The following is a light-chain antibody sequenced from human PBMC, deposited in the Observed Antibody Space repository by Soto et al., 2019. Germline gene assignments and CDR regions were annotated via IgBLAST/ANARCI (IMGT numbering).Light chain of an antibody. CDR3: QQYETFSGT. CDR1: QTVSVW. Sequence: DIQMTQSPSTLSASFGDTVTVTCRASQTVSVWLAWYQQKPGEAPKLLIYDASALPRGVPSRFSGSGSGTKFTLTIASLQPDDFATYYCQQYETFSGTFGPGTKVDIK. CDR2: DAS. J-gene: IGKJ1*01. V-gene: IGKV1-5*01.